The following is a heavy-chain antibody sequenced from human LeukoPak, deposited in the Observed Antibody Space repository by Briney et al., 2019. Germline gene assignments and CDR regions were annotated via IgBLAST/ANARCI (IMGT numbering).Heavy chain of an antibody. CDR1: GFTFSSYS. V-gene: IGHV3-21*01. D-gene: IGHD3-22*01. Sequence: GGSLRLSCAASGFTFSSYSMNWVRQAPGKGLEWVSSISSSSSYIYYADSVKGRFTISRDNAKNSLYLQMNSLRAEDTAVYYCARSNHYYDSSGYFRWGQGTLVSVSS. J-gene: IGHJ4*02. CDR2: ISSSSSYI. CDR3: ARSNHYYDSSGYFR.